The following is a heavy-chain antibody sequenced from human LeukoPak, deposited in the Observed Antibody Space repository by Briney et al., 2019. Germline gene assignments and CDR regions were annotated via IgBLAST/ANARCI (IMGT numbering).Heavy chain of an antibody. CDR3: ARLSGYCSGGSCPNWFDP. V-gene: IGHV1-69*06. CDR2: IIPIFGTA. Sequence: GSSVKVSCKASGGTFSIYAISWVRQAPGQGLEWMGGIIPIFGTANYAQKFQGRVTITADKSTSTAYMELSSLRSEDTAVYYCARLSGYCSGGSCPNWFDPWGQGTLVTVSS. D-gene: IGHD2-15*01. J-gene: IGHJ5*02. CDR1: GGTFSIYA.